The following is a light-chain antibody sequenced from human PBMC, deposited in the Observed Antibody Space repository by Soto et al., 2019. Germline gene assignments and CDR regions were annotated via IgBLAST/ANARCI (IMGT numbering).Light chain of an antibody. CDR1: QSVSSNY. CDR3: QQYGGGPPDT. CDR2: GAS. V-gene: IGKV3-20*01. J-gene: IGKJ2*01. Sequence: EIVLTQSPGTLSLSPGERATLSCRASQSVSSNYLAWYQQKPGQAPSLLIYGASSRATGIPDRFSSSGSGTNVSPPIIRREPADFAVVYCQQYGGGPPDTFGQGTKLEIK.